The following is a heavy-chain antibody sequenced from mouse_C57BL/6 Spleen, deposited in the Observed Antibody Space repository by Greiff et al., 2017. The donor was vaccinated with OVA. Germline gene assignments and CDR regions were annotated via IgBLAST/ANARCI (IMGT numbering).Heavy chain of an antibody. CDR3: AREGIYYGNYVPGAMDY. D-gene: IGHD2-1*01. Sequence: QVQLQQPGTELVKPGASVKLSCKASGYTFTSYWMHWVKQRPGQGLEWIGNINPSNGGTNYNEKFKSKATLTVDKSSSTAYMQLSSLTSEDSAVYYGAREGIYYGNYVPGAMDYWGQGTSVTVSS. J-gene: IGHJ4*01. CDR1: GYTFTSYW. CDR2: INPSNGGT. V-gene: IGHV1-53*01.